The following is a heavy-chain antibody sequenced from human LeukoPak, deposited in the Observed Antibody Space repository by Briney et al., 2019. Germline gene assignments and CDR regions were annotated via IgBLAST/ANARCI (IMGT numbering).Heavy chain of an antibody. Sequence: GGSLRLSSAASGFTFSGSAMHWVRQASGKGLEWVGRIRSKANSYATAYAASVKGRFTISRDDSKNTAYLQMNSLKTEDTAVYHCTRQRVDYEKDYYYYMHVWGKGTTVAVSS. CDR2: IRSKANSYAT. D-gene: IGHD3-16*01. CDR3: TRQRVDYEKDYYYYMHV. V-gene: IGHV3-73*01. J-gene: IGHJ6*03. CDR1: GFTFSGSA.